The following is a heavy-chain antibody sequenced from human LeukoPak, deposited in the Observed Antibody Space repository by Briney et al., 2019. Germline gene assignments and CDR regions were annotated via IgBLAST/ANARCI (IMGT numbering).Heavy chain of an antibody. CDR3: ARRDFWSGLDY. Sequence: SETLSLTCTVSGGSISSYYWSWIRQPPGKGLEWIGYIYYSGSTNYNPSLKSRVTISVDTSKNQFSLKLSSVTAADTAVYYCARRDFWSGLDYWGQGTLATVSS. CDR1: GGSISSYY. D-gene: IGHD3-3*01. V-gene: IGHV4-59*08. CDR2: IYYSGST. J-gene: IGHJ4*02.